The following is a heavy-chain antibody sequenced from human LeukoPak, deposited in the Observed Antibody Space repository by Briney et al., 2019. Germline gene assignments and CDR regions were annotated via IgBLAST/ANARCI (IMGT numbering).Heavy chain of an antibody. V-gene: IGHV3-74*01. CDR2: INGDGSYT. CDR1: GFTISGYW. CDR3: ARQSMVRGVTLWFDP. J-gene: IGHJ5*02. D-gene: IGHD3-10*01. Sequence: GGSLRLSCAASGFTISGYWMHWVRQAPGKGLVWVSRINGDGSYTSYADSVKGRFTISRDNAKNSLYLQMNSLRAEDTALYYCARQSMVRGVTLWFDPWGQGTLVTVSS.